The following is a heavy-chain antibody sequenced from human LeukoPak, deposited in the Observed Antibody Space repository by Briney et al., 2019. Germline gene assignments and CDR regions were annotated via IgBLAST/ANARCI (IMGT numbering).Heavy chain of an antibody. CDR3: TRQDYDFWSGCYWVDWFDP. Sequence: PGGSLRLSCAASGFTFSGSAMHWVRQASGKGLEWVGRIRSKANSYATAYAASVKGRFTISRDDSKNTAYLQMNSLKTEDAAVYYCTRQDYDFWSGCYWVDWFDPWGQGTLVTVSS. J-gene: IGHJ5*02. CDR1: GFTFSGSA. D-gene: IGHD3-3*01. CDR2: IRSKANSYAT. V-gene: IGHV3-73*01.